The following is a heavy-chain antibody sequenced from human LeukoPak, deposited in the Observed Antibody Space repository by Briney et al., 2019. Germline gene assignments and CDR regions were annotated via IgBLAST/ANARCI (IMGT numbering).Heavy chain of an antibody. CDR2: ISGSGGST. Sequence: GGSLRLSCAASGFTFSSYAMSWVRQAPGKGLEWVSAISGSGGSTYYADSVKGRFTISRDNSKNTLYLQMNSLRAEDTAVYYCARDPTLLWFGEFPPLFDIWGQGTMVTVSS. J-gene: IGHJ3*02. CDR1: GFTFSSYA. D-gene: IGHD3-10*01. V-gene: IGHV3-23*01. CDR3: ARDPTLLWFGEFPPLFDI.